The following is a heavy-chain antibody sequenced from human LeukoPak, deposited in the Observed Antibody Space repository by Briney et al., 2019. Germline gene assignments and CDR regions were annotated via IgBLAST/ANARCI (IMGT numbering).Heavy chain of an antibody. Sequence: GGSLRLFCAASGFTFSSYGMNWVRQATGKGLEWLALIWYDETNKYYADSVKGRFSISRDNSKITLYLQMNSLRDEYTAIYYCARDPSYGGYYYYYYGLGVWGQGTTVTVSS. J-gene: IGHJ6*02. CDR3: ARDPSYGGYYYYYYGLGV. CDR2: IWYDETNK. V-gene: IGHV3-33*01. D-gene: IGHD4-23*01. CDR1: GFTFSSYG.